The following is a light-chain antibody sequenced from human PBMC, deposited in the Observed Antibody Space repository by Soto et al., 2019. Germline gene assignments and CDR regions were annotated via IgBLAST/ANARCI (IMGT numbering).Light chain of an antibody. CDR1: QSFRGL. V-gene: IGKV3-11*01. Sequence: EVVLTQSPVTLSLSPGERATLSCRASQSFRGLLAWYQQKPGQAPRLLIYDAYNRATGITPRFSGSGSGTDFTLTISSLEPEDSAVYYCQQRRMWPITFGQGTRLEIK. J-gene: IGKJ5*01. CDR2: DAY. CDR3: QQRRMWPIT.